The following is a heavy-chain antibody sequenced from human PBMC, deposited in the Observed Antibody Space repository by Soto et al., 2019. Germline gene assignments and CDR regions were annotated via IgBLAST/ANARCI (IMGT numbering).Heavy chain of an antibody. CDR1: GLTVRSNY. CDR3: ARDSPLSRYFDY. J-gene: IGHJ4*02. V-gene: IGHV3-66*01. CDR2: FYSGGST. Sequence: VQVVESGGGLVQPGGSLRLSCAPSGLTVRSNYMSWVRQAPGKGLEWVSIFYSGGSTSYADSVRGRFTISRDNSKNTVYLQMNSLSGEDTAVYYCARDSPLSRYFDYWSQGTLVTVSS.